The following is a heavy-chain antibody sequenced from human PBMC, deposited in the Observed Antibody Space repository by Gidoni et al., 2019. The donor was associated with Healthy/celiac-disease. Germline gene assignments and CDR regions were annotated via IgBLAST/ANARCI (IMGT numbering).Heavy chain of an antibody. D-gene: IGHD6-19*01. CDR2: IYYSGST. CDR1: GGSLSSSSYY. Sequence: QLQLQESGPGLVKPSETLSLTCTVSGGSLSSSSYYWGWIRQPPGKGLEWIGSIYYSGSTYYNPSLKSRVTISVDTSKNQFSLKLSSVTAADTAVYYCASTKVDSGYDTRAVAGTSPYWGQGTLVTVSS. V-gene: IGHV4-39*01. J-gene: IGHJ4*02. CDR3: ASTKVDSGYDTRAVAGTSPY.